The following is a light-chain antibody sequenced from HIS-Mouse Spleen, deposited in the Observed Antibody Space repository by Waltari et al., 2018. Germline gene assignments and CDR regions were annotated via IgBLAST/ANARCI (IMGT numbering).Light chain of an antibody. CDR1: SSDGGCYKC. V-gene: IGLV2-23*01. J-gene: IGLJ3*02. CDR3: CSYAGSSTIWV. Sequence: QSALTQPASVPGSPAQSNPIPRTGTSSDGGCYKCLSLYQQHPCNAPQPLIYEGSKRPSWVSHRFSGSTSCNTTSLTITGLQAEDEADYYCCSYAGSSTIWVFGGGTKLTVL. CDR2: EGS.